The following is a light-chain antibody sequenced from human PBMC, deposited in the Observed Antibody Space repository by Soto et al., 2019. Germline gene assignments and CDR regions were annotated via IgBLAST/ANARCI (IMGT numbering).Light chain of an antibody. Sequence: DIQVTQSPSSVSESVGDRVTITCRASQAIDSWLAWYQQKPGEAPKLLIFTGSLLHSGVPPRFSGSGSGTDFTLTISSLQPEDFATYYCQQTLSFPPTFGQGTKVDIK. J-gene: IGKJ1*01. V-gene: IGKV1-12*01. CDR2: TGS. CDR1: QAIDSW. CDR3: QQTLSFPPT.